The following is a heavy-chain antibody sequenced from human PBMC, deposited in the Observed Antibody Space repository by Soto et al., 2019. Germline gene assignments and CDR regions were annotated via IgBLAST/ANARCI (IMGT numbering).Heavy chain of an antibody. CDR1: GFIVSSNY. CDR2: IYSDGST. CDR3: ARARYDSSGYYFDY. Sequence: ESGGGLIQSGGSLRLSCAASGFIVSSNYMSWVRQAPGKGLEWVSVIYSDGSTHYTDSVKDRFIISRDISKNTLYLQMNSLRAEDTAVYYCARARYDSSGYYFDYWGQGALVTVSS. V-gene: IGHV3-53*01. J-gene: IGHJ4*02. D-gene: IGHD3-22*01.